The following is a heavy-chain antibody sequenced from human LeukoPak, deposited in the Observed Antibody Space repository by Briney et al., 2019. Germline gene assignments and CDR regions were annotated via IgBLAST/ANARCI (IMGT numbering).Heavy chain of an antibody. CDR1: GFTFSSCS. V-gene: IGHV3-48*01. CDR2: ITSCSSAI. CDR3: ATSPTHRDGYNYAY. D-gene: IGHD5-24*01. J-gene: IGHJ4*02. Sequence: GGSLRLSCAASGFTFSSCSMNWVRRAPGKGLEWLSYITSCSSAIYYADSVKGRFTISRDNAKNSMYLQMNSLRAEDTAVYYSATSPTHRDGYNYAYWGQGTLVTVSS.